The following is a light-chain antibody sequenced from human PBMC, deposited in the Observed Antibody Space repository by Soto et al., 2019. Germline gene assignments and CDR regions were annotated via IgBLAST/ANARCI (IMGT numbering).Light chain of an antibody. CDR3: SSYTTGITLRV. Sequence: QSVLTQPASVSGSPGQSITISCTGTNSDVGAYNYVSWYQQHPGKAPKLMIYEVSSRPPGIPNRFSGSKSGNTASLTISGLQAEDEADYYCSSYTTGITLRVFVGGTKLTVL. CDR2: EVS. J-gene: IGLJ2*01. V-gene: IGLV2-14*01. CDR1: NSDVGAYNY.